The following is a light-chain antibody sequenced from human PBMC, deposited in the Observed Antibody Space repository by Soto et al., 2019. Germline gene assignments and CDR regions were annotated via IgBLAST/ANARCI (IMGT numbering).Light chain of an antibody. V-gene: IGLV2-11*01. CDR1: SSVVGGSNY. CDR3: CSSAGTYTLV. J-gene: IGLJ1*01. Sequence: QSALTQPRSVSGSPGQSVTISCTGTSSVVGGSNYISWCQHQPAKATQRMTFDVSKRPSGVPDRFSGSKSANTASLTISGLQAEDEADYSCCSSAGTYTLVFGTGTKVTVL. CDR2: DVS.